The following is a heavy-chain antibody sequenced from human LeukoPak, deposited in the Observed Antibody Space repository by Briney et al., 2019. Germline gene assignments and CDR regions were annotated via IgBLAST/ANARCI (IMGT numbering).Heavy chain of an antibody. D-gene: IGHD3-10*01. J-gene: IGHJ4*02. CDR2: IYTSGST. CDR1: GGSISSYY. CDR3: ARDESEPLLGRLSY. Sequence: SETLSLTCTVSGGSISSYYWSWIRQPAGKGLEWIGRIYTSGSTNYNPSLKSRVTMSVDTSKNQFSLKLSSVTAADTAVYYCARDESEPLLGRLSYWGQGTLVTVSS. V-gene: IGHV4-4*07.